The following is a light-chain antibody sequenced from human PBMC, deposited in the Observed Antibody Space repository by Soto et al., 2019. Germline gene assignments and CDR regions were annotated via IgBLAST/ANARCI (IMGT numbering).Light chain of an antibody. J-gene: IGLJ2*01. CDR2: DVT. CDR1: SSDVGGYNY. V-gene: IGLV2-11*01. CDR3: CSYAGSYTVV. Sequence: QSALTQPRSVSRSPGQSVTISCTGTSSDVGGYNYVSWYQQYPGKAPKLIIYDVTKRPSGVPDRFSGSKSGNTASLTISGLQAEDEADYYCCSYAGSYTVVFGGGTKVTVL.